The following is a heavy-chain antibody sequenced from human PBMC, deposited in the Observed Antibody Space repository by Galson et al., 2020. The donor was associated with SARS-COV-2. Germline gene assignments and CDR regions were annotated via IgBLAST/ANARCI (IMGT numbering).Heavy chain of an antibody. V-gene: IGHV4-31*03. D-gene: IGHD2-15*01. CDR3: ARTVTATLDYFDY. CDR1: GGSITSGGYY. CDR2: INYSGST. J-gene: IGHJ4*02. Sequence: SETLSLTCTVYGGSITSGGYYWTCIRQHPGKGLEGNMYINYSGSTYYNPTLMSRITISVDTAKNQFSLKLSSVAAADTAVYYCARTVTATLDYFDYWGQGALVTVSS.